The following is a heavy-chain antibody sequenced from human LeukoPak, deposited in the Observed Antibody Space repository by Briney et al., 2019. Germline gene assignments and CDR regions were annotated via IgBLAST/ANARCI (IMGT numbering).Heavy chain of an antibody. Sequence: PSQTLSLTCSVSGETVSSVAYYWSWIRQHPGKGLEWIGNIYSSGSIYYNPTLRSRLTISVDTSNNQFSLKMTSVTAADMAVYYCARGGVAARLMYGFQNWFDPWGQGTLVTVSS. CDR3: ARGGVAARLMYGFQNWFDP. CDR1: GETVSSVAYY. V-gene: IGHV4-31*03. D-gene: IGHD6-6*01. CDR2: IYSSGSI. J-gene: IGHJ5*02.